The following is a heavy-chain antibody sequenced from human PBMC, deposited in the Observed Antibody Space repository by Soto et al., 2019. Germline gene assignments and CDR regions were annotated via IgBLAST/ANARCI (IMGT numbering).Heavy chain of an antibody. V-gene: IGHV4-34*01. CDR3: ARVRRSSSWYGSFAFDI. Sequence: PSETLSLTCAVYGGSFSGYYWSWIRQPPGKGLEWIGEINHSGSTNYNPSLKSRVTISVDTSKNQFSLKLSSVTAADTAVYYCARVRRSSSWYGSFAFDIWGRGTMVTVSS. D-gene: IGHD6-13*01. J-gene: IGHJ3*02. CDR1: GGSFSGYY. CDR2: INHSGST.